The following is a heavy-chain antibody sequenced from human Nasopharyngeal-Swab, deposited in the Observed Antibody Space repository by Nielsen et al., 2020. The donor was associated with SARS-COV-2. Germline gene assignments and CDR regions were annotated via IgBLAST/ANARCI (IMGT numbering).Heavy chain of an antibody. V-gene: IGHV3-64D*09. CDR2: ISSNGGST. CDR1: GFTFSSYA. CDR3: AKDRGYSYGLAYYYGMDV. Sequence: GESLKISCSASGFTFSSYAMHWVRQAPGKGLEYVSAISSNGGSTYYADSVKGRFTISRDNSKNTLYLQMSSLRAEDTAVYYCAKDRGYSYGLAYYYGMDVWGQGTTVTVSS. J-gene: IGHJ6*02. D-gene: IGHD5-18*01.